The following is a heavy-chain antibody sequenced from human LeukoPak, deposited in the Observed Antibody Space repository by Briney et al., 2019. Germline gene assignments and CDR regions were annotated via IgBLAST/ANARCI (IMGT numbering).Heavy chain of an antibody. Sequence: VASVKVSCKASGGTFSTYVFSWVRQAPGQGLEWMGGIIPVFGSANFAQKFQGRVTITADESTSTAYMELSSLRSEDTAVYYCARIPYSSGPFDYWGQGTLVTVSS. CDR3: ARIPYSSGPFDY. CDR2: IIPVFGSA. D-gene: IGHD6-19*01. J-gene: IGHJ4*02. CDR1: GGTFSTYV. V-gene: IGHV1-69*13.